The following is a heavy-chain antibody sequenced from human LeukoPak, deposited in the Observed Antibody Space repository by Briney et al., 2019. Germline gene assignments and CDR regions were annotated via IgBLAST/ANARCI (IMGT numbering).Heavy chain of an antibody. Sequence: ASVKVSCKASGGTFSSYAISWVRQAPGQGLEWMGWISAYNGNTNYAQKLQGRVTMTTDTSTSTAYMELRSLRSDDTAVYYCASGPYDSNDAFDIWGQGTMVTVSS. CDR2: ISAYNGNT. V-gene: IGHV1-18*01. D-gene: IGHD3-3*01. J-gene: IGHJ3*02. CDR1: GGTFSSYA. CDR3: ASGPYDSNDAFDI.